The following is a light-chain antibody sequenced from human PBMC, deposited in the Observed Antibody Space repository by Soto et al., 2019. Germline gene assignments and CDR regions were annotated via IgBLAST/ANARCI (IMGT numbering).Light chain of an antibody. J-gene: IGLJ1*01. CDR1: SSDVGGYNY. V-gene: IGLV2-14*01. CDR2: DVS. CDR3: SSYTSSSTYV. Sequence: QSALTQPASVSGSPGQSITIACTGTSSDVGGYNYVSWYQQYPGKAPRLVISDVSNRPSGVSNRFSGSKSGNSASLTISGLQAEDEADYYCSSYTSSSTYVVGTGTKVTVL.